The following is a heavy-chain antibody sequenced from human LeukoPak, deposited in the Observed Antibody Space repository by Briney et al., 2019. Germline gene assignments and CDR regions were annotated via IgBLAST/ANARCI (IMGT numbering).Heavy chain of an antibody. V-gene: IGHV3-9*01. Sequence: PGGSLRLSCAASGFTFDDYAMHWVRQAPGKGLEWVSGISWNSGSIGYADSVKARFTISRDNAKNSLYLQMNSLRAEDTALYYCAKDVLRFSFLYFDYWGQGTLVTVSS. D-gene: IGHD3-3*01. J-gene: IGHJ4*02. CDR2: ISWNSGSI. CDR3: AKDVLRFSFLYFDY. CDR1: GFTFDDYA.